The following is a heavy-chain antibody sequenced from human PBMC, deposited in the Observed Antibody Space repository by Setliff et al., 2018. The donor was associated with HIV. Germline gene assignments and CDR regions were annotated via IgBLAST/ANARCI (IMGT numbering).Heavy chain of an antibody. CDR1: GGSISSSSYY. V-gene: IGHV4-39*07. D-gene: IGHD3-22*01. CDR2: IYYSGST. CDR3: ARVTRYYDSSGYAFDY. J-gene: IGHJ4*02. Sequence: SETLSLTCTVSGGSISSSSYYWGWIRQPPGKGLEWIGSIYYSGSTYYNPSLKSRVTISVDTSKNQFSLKLSSVTAADTAVYYCARVTRYYDSSGYAFDYWGQGTLVTVSS.